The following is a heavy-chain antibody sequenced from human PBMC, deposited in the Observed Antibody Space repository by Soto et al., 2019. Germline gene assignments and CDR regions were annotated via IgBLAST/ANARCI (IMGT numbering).Heavy chain of an antibody. CDR2: ISYDGSNK. D-gene: IGHD1-1*01. J-gene: IGHJ4*02. CDR1: GFTFSSYA. V-gene: IGHV3-30-3*01. Sequence: GGSLRLSCAASGFTFSSYAMHWVRQAPGKGLEWVAVISYDGSNKYYADSVKGRSTISRDNSKNTLYLQMNSLGAEDTAVYYCASSRYNKYYFDYWGQGTLVTVSS. CDR3: ASSRYNKYYFDY.